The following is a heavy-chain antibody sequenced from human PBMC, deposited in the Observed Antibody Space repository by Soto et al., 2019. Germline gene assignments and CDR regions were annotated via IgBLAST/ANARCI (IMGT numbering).Heavy chain of an antibody. CDR1: GGSISSGGYS. V-gene: IGHV4-30-2*01. Sequence: QLQLQESGSGLVKPSQTLSLTCAVSGGSISSGGYSWSWIRQPPGKGLEWIGYIYHSASTYYNPSLKSRVTISVDRSKNLLSLKLSSVTAADTAVYYCASGSTTVTTFDYWGQGTLVTVSS. J-gene: IGHJ4*02. D-gene: IGHD4-17*01. CDR3: ASGSTTVTTFDY. CDR2: IYHSAST.